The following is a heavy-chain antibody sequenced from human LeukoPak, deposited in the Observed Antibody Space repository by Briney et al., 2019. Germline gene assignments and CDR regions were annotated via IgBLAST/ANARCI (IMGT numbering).Heavy chain of an antibody. J-gene: IGHJ4*02. Sequence: GGSLRLSCAASGFTVSSNYMSWVRQAPGKGLEWVSIIYSGGNTYYADSVKGRFTISRDNSKNTMYLQMNSLRAEDTAVYYCARGGEHYDILTGYYIGGQGTLVTVSS. CDR2: IYSGGNT. D-gene: IGHD3-9*01. CDR1: GFTVSSNY. V-gene: IGHV3-66*01. CDR3: ARGGEHYDILTGYYI.